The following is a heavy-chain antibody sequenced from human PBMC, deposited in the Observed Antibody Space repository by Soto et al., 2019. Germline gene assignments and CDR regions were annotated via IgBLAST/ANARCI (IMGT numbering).Heavy chain of an antibody. Sequence: QVQLQQWGAGLLKPSETLSLTCAVYGGSFSGYYWSWIRQPPGKGLEWIGEINHSGSSNYNPSLKSRVTISVDTCKHPFSLKLSSVTAADTAVYYCARFGSYGAADTSYYYGMDVWGNGPTVTVSS. V-gene: IGHV4-34*01. J-gene: IGHJ6*04. CDR1: GGSFSGYY. CDR2: INHSGSS. CDR3: ARFGSYGAADTSYYYGMDV. D-gene: IGHD6-13*01.